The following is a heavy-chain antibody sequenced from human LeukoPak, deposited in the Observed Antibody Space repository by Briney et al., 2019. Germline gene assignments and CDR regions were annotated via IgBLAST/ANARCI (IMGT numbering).Heavy chain of an antibody. J-gene: IGHJ4*02. CDR1: GGSISGSNW. D-gene: IGHD5-18*01. Sequence: PSETLSLTCAVSGGSISGSNWWSWARQPPGKWLEWIGAIYHSGSTNYKPSLKSRVTISVDKSKNQFSLKLSSVTAADTAVYDCASSSRGYSYYRFDYWGQGTLVIVSS. CDR2: IYHSGST. CDR3: ASSSRGYSYYRFDY. V-gene: IGHV4-4*02.